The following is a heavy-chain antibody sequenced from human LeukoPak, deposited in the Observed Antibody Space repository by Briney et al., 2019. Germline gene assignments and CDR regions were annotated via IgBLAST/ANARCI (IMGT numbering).Heavy chain of an antibody. Sequence: ASVKVSCKASGYTFTSYGISWVRQAPGQGLEWMGWISAYNGNTNYAQKLQGRVTMTTDTSTSTAYMELRSLRSDDTAVYYCARDTPGGYDFWWFDPWGQGTLVTVSS. J-gene: IGHJ5*02. D-gene: IGHD5-12*01. CDR1: GYTFTSYG. CDR3: ARDTPGGYDFWWFDP. V-gene: IGHV1-18*01. CDR2: ISAYNGNT.